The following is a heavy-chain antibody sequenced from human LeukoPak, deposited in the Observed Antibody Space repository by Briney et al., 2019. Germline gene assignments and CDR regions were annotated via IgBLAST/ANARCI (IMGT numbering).Heavy chain of an antibody. CDR2: ISSSGSTI. J-gene: IGHJ4*02. CDR1: GFTFSSYA. V-gene: IGHV3-48*03. CDR3: ARDNEGAMFDY. Sequence: GGSLRLSCVVSGFTFSSYAMSWVRQAPGKGLEWVSYISSSGSTIYYADSVKGRFTISRDNAKNSLYLQMNSLRAEDTAVYYCARDNEGAMFDYWGQGTLVTVSS. D-gene: IGHD1-26*01.